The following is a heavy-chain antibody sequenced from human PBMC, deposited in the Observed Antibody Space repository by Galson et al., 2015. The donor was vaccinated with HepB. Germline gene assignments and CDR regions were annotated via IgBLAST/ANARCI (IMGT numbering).Heavy chain of an antibody. CDR1: GGTFSSYA. D-gene: IGHD3-10*01. CDR2: IIPILGIA. CDR3: AREPQPYYGSGRPHYYYYYMDV. J-gene: IGHJ6*03. Sequence: SVKVSCKASGGTFSSYAISWVRQAPGQGLEWMGGIIPILGIANYAQKFQGRVTITADKSTSTAYMELSSLRSEDTAVYYCAREPQPYYGSGRPHYYYYYMDVWGKGTTVTVSS. V-gene: IGHV1-69*10.